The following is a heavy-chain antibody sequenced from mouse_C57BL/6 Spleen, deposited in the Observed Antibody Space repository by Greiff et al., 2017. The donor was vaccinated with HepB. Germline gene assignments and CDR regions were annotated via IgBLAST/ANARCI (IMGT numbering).Heavy chain of an antibody. V-gene: IGHV1-15*01. Sequence: QVQLQQSGAELVRPGASVTLSCKASGYTFTDYEMHWVKQTPVHGLEWIGAIDPETGGTAYNQKFKGKAILTADKSSSTAYMELRSLTSEDSAVYYCTPIYYYGSSYNFDYWGQGTTLTVSS. CDR3: TPIYYYGSSYNFDY. D-gene: IGHD1-1*01. CDR1: GYTFTDYE. CDR2: IDPETGGT. J-gene: IGHJ2*01.